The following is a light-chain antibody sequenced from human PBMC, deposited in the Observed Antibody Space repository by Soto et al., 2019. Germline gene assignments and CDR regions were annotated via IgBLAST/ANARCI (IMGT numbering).Light chain of an antibody. CDR3: QQRSNWPLT. CDR2: DAS. Sequence: EIVLTQPPATLSLSPGERATLSCRASQSVSSYLAWYQQKPGQAPRLLIYDASNRATGIPARFSGSGSGTDFTLTISSLEPEDFAVYDCQQRSNWPLTFGGGTKVEIK. J-gene: IGKJ4*01. V-gene: IGKV3-11*01. CDR1: QSVSSY.